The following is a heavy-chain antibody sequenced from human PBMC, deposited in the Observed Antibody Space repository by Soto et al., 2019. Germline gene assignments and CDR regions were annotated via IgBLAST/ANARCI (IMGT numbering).Heavy chain of an antibody. Sequence: SETLSLTCTVSGASVTSGGYYWSWIRQPPGKGLEWIGFIIYNGATKYNPSLESRVTMSVDTSKSQFLLKLSSVTAADTAVYYCARTRNGGSWAAWFWGQGTLVTVSS. CDR2: IIYNGAT. CDR1: GASVTSGGYY. D-gene: IGHD2-15*01. V-gene: IGHV4-61*08. CDR3: ARTRNGGSWAAWF. J-gene: IGHJ4*02.